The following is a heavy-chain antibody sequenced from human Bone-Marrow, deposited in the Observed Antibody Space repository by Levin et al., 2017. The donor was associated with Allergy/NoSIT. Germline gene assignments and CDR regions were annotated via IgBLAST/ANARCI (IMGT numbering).Heavy chain of an antibody. CDR1: GYTFTSYD. J-gene: IGHJ4*02. Sequence: GESLKISCKASGYTFTSYDINWVRQATGQGLEWMGWMNPNSGNTGYAQKFQGRVTMTRNTSISTAYMELSSLRSEDTAVYYCARGFEYSSSDYWGQGTLVTVSS. V-gene: IGHV1-8*01. CDR3: ARGFEYSSSDY. CDR2: MNPNSGNT. D-gene: IGHD6-6*01.